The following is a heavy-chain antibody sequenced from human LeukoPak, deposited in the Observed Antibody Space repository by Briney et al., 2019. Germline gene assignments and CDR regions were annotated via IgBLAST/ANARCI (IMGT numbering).Heavy chain of an antibody. Sequence: GGSLRLSCAASGFTFSSYWMSWVRQAPGKGLEWVANIKQDGSEKYYVDSVKGRFTISRDNAKNSLYLQMNSLRAEDTAVYYCARWGTGYCSSTSCYEENWFDPWGQGTLVTVSS. D-gene: IGHD2-2*01. V-gene: IGHV3-7*01. J-gene: IGHJ5*02. CDR2: IKQDGSEK. CDR3: ARWGTGYCSSTSCYEENWFDP. CDR1: GFTFSSYW.